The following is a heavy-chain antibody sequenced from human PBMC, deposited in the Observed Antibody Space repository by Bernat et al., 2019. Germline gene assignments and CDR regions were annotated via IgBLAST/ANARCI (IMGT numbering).Heavy chain of an antibody. V-gene: IGHV1-18*04. CDR2: ISAYNGNT. Sequence: QVQLVQSGAEVKKPGASVNVSCKASGYSFTSYGISWVRQAPGQGLEWMGWISAYNGNTNYAQKLQGRVTMTTDTSTSTAYMELRSLRSDDTAVYYCAKTQGPIQLWSPRNSDWFDPWGQGTLVTVSS. CDR3: AKTQGPIQLWSPRNSDWFDP. CDR1: GYSFTSYG. J-gene: IGHJ5*02. D-gene: IGHD5-18*01.